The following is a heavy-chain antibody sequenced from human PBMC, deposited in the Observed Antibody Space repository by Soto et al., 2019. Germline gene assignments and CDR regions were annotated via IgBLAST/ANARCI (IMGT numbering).Heavy chain of an antibody. CDR3: ARDEGRAVAGQGGIDY. V-gene: IGHV1-2*04. CDR1: GYTFTGYY. D-gene: IGHD6-19*01. Sequence: QVQLVQSGAEVKKPGASVKVSCKASGYTFTGYYMHWVRQAPGQGLEWMGWINPNSGGTNYAQKFQGWVTMTRDTSISTDYMELSRLRTDDTAVYYCARDEGRAVAGQGGIDYWGQGTLVTVSS. CDR2: INPNSGGT. J-gene: IGHJ4*02.